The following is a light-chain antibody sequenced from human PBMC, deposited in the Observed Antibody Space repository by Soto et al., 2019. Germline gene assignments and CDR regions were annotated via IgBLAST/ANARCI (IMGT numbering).Light chain of an antibody. Sequence: QSVLTQPASVSGALGQSITLSCRGTSSDVGAYNYVSWYQQYPGKAPKLMIYHVTDRPSGVSNRFSGSKSGNTASLTISGLQAEDEADYYCCSYTTSNTFVFGTGTKVTVL. CDR2: HVT. CDR3: CSYTTSNTFV. CDR1: SSDVGAYNY. V-gene: IGLV2-14*01. J-gene: IGLJ1*01.